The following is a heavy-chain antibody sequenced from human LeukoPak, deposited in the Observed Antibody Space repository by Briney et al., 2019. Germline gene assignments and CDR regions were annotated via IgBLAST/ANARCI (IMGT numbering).Heavy chain of an antibody. CDR1: GFTFSNYA. J-gene: IGHJ4*02. CDR3: AKEIAAGGTPSFDF. CDR2: ISDSGGI. Sequence: GGSLRVSCAASGFTFSNYAMSWVRQAPGKGLEWVSGISDSGGIYYVDSVKGRFTISRDNSKNMLHLEMNSLKVEDTAIYYCAKEIAAGGTPSFDFWGQGILVSGSS. V-gene: IGHV3-23*01. D-gene: IGHD6-13*01.